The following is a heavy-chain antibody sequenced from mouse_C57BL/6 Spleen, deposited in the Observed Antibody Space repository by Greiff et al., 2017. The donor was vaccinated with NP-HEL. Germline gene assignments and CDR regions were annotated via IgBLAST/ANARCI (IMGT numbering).Heavy chain of an antibody. Sequence: QVQLKQSGPGLVAPSQSLSITCTVSGFSLTSYGVHWVRQPPGKGLEWLVVIWSDGSTTYNSALKSRLSISKDNSKSQVFVTMNSLQTDDTAMYYCSASYGSSSFAYWGQGTLVTVSA. J-gene: IGHJ3*01. CDR2: IWSDGST. V-gene: IGHV2-6*03. D-gene: IGHD1-1*01. CDR1: GFSLTSYG. CDR3: SASYGSSSFAY.